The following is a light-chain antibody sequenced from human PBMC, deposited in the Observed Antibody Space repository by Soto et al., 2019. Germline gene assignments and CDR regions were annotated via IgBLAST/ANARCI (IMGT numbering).Light chain of an antibody. CDR1: QSVGSL. V-gene: IGKV3-20*01. CDR2: DAS. J-gene: IGKJ2*01. CDR3: QQYGNSPYT. Sequence: EIVLTQSPGTLSLSPGERAILSCRASQSVGSLLAWYQHNPGQAPRLLIFDASYRAAGIPARFRGSGSGTDFTLTINRLESEDFAVYYCQQYGNSPYTFGQGTKVDIK.